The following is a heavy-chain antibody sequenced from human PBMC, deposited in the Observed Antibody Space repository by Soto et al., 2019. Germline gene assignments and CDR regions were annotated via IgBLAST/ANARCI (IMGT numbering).Heavy chain of an antibody. CDR2: MNPNSGNT. CDR3: ARDWVSGMDV. Sequence: QVLLVQSGAEVKKPGASVKVSCKASGYTFTSYDINWVRQATGKGLEWMGWMNPNSGNTSYAQKFKDRVTMTRNTSISIAYMDLSRMRSDDTSVYYCARDWVSGMDVWGHATAVTVSS. J-gene: IGHJ6*02. CDR1: GYTFTSYD. V-gene: IGHV1-8*01. D-gene: IGHD7-27*01.